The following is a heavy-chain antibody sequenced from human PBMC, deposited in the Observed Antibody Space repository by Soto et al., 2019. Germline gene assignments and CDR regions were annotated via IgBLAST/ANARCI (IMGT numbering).Heavy chain of an antibody. CDR3: TTGSVEGV. V-gene: IGHV3-15*07. Sequence: EVQLVESGGGLISPGGSLRLSCAASGLTISDAWMNWVRQAPGKGLEWVGRIKTNTEGGATDYAAAVEGRFAVSRDDLKNTLYLQMNSLKMVDTAVYYCTTGSVEGVWGQGTTVVGSS. D-gene: IGHD2-15*01. CDR1: GLTISDAW. CDR2: IKTNTEGGAT. J-gene: IGHJ6*02.